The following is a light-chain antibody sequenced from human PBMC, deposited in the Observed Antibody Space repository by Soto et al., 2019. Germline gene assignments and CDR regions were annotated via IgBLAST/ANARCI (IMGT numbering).Light chain of an antibody. V-gene: IGKV1-27*01. CDR2: AAS. CDR3: QKYNSAPWT. Sequence: DIPMTQSPSSLSASVGDTVTITCRASPAITDNLAWYQQKPGKVPKLLIYAASTLQSGVPSRFSGSGFGTDFTLTISSLQPEDVATYYCQKYNSAPWTFGQGTKVEIK. CDR1: PAITDN. J-gene: IGKJ1*01.